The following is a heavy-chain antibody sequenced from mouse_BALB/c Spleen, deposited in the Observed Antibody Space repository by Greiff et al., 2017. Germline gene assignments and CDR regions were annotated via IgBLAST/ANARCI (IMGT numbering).Heavy chain of an antibody. CDR1: GFTFSNYW. CDR3: TPRLRGYFDY. V-gene: IGHV6-6*02. J-gene: IGHJ2*01. D-gene: IGHD2-4*01. Sequence: EVKVEESGGGLVQPGGSMKLSCVASGFTFSNYWMNWVRQSPEKGLEWVAEIRLKSNNYATHYAESVKGRFTISRDDSKSSVYLQMNNLRAEDTGIYYCTPRLRGYFDYWGQGTTLTVSS. CDR2: IRLKSNNYAT.